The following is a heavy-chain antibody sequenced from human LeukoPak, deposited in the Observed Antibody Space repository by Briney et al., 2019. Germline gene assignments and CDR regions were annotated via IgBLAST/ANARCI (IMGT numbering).Heavy chain of an antibody. CDR2: INEDGSFT. CDR3: VRGTSAWSGVDY. J-gene: IGHJ4*02. V-gene: IGHV3-74*01. D-gene: IGHD6-19*01. CDR1: GFTVSSNW. Sequence: PGGSLRLSCTVSGFTVSSNWMHWVRQAPGKGLDCVSRINEDGSFTNYADSVKGRFTISRDNAQNTLYLEMTSLRADDTAVYFCVRGTSAWSGVDYWGQGSLVTVSS.